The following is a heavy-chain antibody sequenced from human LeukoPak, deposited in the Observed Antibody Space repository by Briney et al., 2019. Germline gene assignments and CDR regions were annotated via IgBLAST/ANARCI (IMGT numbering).Heavy chain of an antibody. CDR1: GYTFTGYY. V-gene: IGHV1-46*01. CDR2: INPSGGST. Sequence: GASVKVSCKASGYTFTGYYMHWVRQAPGQGLEWMGIINPSGGSTSYAQKFQGRVTMTRDTSTSTVYMELSSLRSEDTAVYYCARGTDTAMLGRELHWFDPWGQGTLVTVSS. CDR3: ARGTDTAMLGRELHWFDP. J-gene: IGHJ5*02. D-gene: IGHD5-18*01.